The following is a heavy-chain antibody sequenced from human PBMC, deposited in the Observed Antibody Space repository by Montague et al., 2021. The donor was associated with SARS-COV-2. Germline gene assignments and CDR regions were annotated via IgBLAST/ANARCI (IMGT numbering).Heavy chain of an antibody. Sequence: PALVEPTQTLTLTCTFSGFSLSTSGMCVSWIRQPPGKALEWLARIDWDDDKYYSTSLKTRLTISKDTSKNQVVLTMTNMDPVDTATYYCARTYYDILTGRDYGMDVWGQGTTVTVSS. CDR3: ARTYYDILTGRDYGMDV. V-gene: IGHV2-70*11. CDR1: GFSLSTSGMC. J-gene: IGHJ6*02. D-gene: IGHD3-9*01. CDR2: IDWDDDK.